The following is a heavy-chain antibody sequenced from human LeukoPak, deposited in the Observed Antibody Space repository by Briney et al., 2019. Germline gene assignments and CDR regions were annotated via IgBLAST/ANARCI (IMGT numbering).Heavy chain of an antibody. CDR3: ARGLEYQLPLPFGY. CDR2: INPNSGGP. J-gene: IGHJ4*02. Sequence: ASVKVSCKASGYTFTGYYMHWVRQAPGQGLEWMGWINPNSGGPNSAQKFQGRVTMTRDTSISTAYMELSRLRSDDTAVYYCARGLEYQLPLPFGYWGQGTLVTVSS. V-gene: IGHV1-2*02. CDR1: GYTFTGYY. D-gene: IGHD2-2*01.